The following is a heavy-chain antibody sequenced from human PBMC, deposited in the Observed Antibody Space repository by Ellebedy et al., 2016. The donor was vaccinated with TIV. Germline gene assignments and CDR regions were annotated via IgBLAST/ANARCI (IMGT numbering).Heavy chain of an antibody. CDR2: INHSGSS. CDR3: ARAPPTSGTLFY. CDR1: GGSLSGYY. V-gene: IGHV4-34*01. D-gene: IGHD3-10*01. Sequence: GSLRLSXGVYGGSLSGYYWSWIRQPPGKGLEWIGEINHSGSSNYNPSLKSRVTISVDTSKNQFSLKLSSLTDADTAFYYCARAPPTSGTLFYWGQGTLVTVSS. J-gene: IGHJ4*02.